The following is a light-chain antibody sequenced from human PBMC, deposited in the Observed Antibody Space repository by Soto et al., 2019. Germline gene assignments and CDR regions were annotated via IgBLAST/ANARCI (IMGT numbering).Light chain of an antibody. CDR3: QQYNSYPIT. J-gene: IGKJ5*01. V-gene: IGKV1-39*01. CDR2: AAS. Sequence: DIQMTQSPSSLSASVGDRVTITCGASQSISSYLNWYQQKPGKAPKLLIYAASRLQSGVPSRFSGSGSGTEFALTISGLQPDDFASYYCQQYNSYPITFGQGTRLEI. CDR1: QSISSY.